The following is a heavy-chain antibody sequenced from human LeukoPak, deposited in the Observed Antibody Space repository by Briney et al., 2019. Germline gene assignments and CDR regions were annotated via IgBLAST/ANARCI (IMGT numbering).Heavy chain of an antibody. V-gene: IGHV3-7*01. Sequence: GGSLRLSCAASGFTFITSWMSWLRQAPGEGLEWVAHIKPDGSEKYYVDSVKGRFTISRDNAKNSLFLQMNSLRAEDTAVYYCASWTSSSSNYWGQGTLVTVSS. CDR3: ASWTSSSSNY. J-gene: IGHJ4*02. D-gene: IGHD6-6*01. CDR2: IKPDGSEK. CDR1: GFTFITSW.